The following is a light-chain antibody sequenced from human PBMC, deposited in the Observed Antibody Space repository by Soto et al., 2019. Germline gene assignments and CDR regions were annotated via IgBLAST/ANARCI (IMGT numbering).Light chain of an antibody. CDR3: QTWGTGIVV. CDR1: SGHSSYA. J-gene: IGLJ2*01. V-gene: IGLV4-69*01. CDR2: VNSDGSH. Sequence: QPVLTQSPSASASLGASVKLTCTLSSGHSSYAIAWHQQQPEKGPRYLMKVNSDGSHSKGDGIPDRFSGSSSGAERYLTISSLQSEDEAEYYCQTWGTGIVVFGGGTKLTVL.